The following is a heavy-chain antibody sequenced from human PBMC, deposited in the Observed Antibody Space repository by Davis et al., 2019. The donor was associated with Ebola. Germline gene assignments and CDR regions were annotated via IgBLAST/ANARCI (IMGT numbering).Heavy chain of an antibody. Sequence: GGSLRLSCAASGFTVSSNYMSWVRQAPGKGLEWVSVIYSGVSTYYADFVKGRFTISRDNSKNTLYLQMNSLRAEDTAVYYCARLMLDEIYYNGMDVWGKGTTVTVSS. V-gene: IGHV3-53*01. J-gene: IGHJ6*04. CDR1: GFTVSSNY. CDR2: IYSGVST. D-gene: IGHD2-8*01. CDR3: ARLMLDEIYYNGMDV.